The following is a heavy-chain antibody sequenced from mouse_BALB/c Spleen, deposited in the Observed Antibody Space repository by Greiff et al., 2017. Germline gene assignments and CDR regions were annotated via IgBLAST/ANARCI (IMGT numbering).Heavy chain of an antibody. Sequence: VQLQQSGAELVKPGASVKLSCTASGFNIKDTYMHWVKQRPEQGLEWIGRIDPANGNTKYDPKFQGKATITADTSSNTAYLQLSSLTSEDTAVYYCAVYYYGSSYRFAYWGQGTLVTVSA. CDR1: GFNIKDTY. V-gene: IGHV14-3*02. CDR3: AVYYYGSSYRFAY. D-gene: IGHD1-1*01. CDR2: IDPANGNT. J-gene: IGHJ3*01.